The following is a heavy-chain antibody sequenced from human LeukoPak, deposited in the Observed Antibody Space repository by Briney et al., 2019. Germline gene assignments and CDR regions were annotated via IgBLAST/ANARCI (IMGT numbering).Heavy chain of an antibody. CDR3: AREGLAAQFDT. J-gene: IGHJ5*02. CDR2: IYHSGST. V-gene: IGHV4-30-2*01. CDR1: GGSISSGGYN. D-gene: IGHD6-6*01. Sequence: SETLSLTCTVSGGSISSGGYNWSWIRQPPGKGLEWIGYIYHSGSTYYNPSLKSRVTISVDRSKNQFSLKLSSVTAADTAVYYCAREGLAAQFDTWGQGNLVTVSS.